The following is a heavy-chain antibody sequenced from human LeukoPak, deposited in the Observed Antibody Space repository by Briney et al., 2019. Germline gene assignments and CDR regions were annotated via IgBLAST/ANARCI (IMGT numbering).Heavy chain of an antibody. D-gene: IGHD2-15*01. Sequence: SETLSLTCTVSGGSISSYYWSWIRQPPGKGLEWIGYIYYSGSTNYNPSLKSRVTISVDTSKNQFSLKLSSVTAADTAVYYCARRMKLAAKGHAFDIWGQGTMVTVSS. CDR2: IYYSGST. V-gene: IGHV4-59*08. CDR1: GGSISSYY. CDR3: ARRMKLAAKGHAFDI. J-gene: IGHJ3*02.